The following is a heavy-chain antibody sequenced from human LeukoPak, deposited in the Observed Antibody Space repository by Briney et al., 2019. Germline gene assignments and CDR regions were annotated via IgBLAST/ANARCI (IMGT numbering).Heavy chain of an antibody. CDR3: ARHGASGSYLYYFDY. J-gene: IGHJ4*02. Sequence: NPSETLSLTCTVSGGSISSYYWSWIRQPPGKGLEWIGYINYSGGTKYNPSLKSRVTISVDTSKNQFSLKLSSVTAADTAVYFCARHGASGSYLYYFDYWGQGTLVTVSS. V-gene: IGHV4-59*08. CDR2: INYSGGT. CDR1: GGSISSYY. D-gene: IGHD1-26*01.